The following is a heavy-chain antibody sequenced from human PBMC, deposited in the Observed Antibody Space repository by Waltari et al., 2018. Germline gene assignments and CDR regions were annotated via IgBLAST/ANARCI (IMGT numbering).Heavy chain of an antibody. CDR2: ISSSSSYI. D-gene: IGHD3-22*01. CDR3: ARDDRDYYDSSGYYSARLFDY. V-gene: IGHV3-21*01. CDR1: GFTFSSYS. Sequence: EVQLVESGGGLVKPGGSLRLSCAASGFTFSSYSMNWVRQAPGKGLELVSSISSSSSYIYKAGSVKGRFTISRDNAKNSLYLKMNSLRAEDTAVYYCARDDRDYYDSSGYYSARLFDYWGQGTLVTVSS. J-gene: IGHJ4*02.